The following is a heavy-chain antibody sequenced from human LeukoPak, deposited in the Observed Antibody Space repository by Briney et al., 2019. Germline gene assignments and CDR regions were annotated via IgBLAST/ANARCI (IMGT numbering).Heavy chain of an antibody. CDR3: ARAVGQYQLLDY. CDR2: ISYDGSNK. Sequence: GGSLRLSCAASGFTFSSYAMHWVRQAPGKGLEWVAVISYDGSNKYYADSVKGRFTISRDNSKNTRYLQMNSLRAEDTAVYYCARAVGQYQLLDYWGQGTLVTVSS. J-gene: IGHJ4*02. V-gene: IGHV3-30*04. D-gene: IGHD2-2*01. CDR1: GFTFSSYA.